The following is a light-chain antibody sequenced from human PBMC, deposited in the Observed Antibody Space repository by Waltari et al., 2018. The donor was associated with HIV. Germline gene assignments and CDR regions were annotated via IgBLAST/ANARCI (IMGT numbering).Light chain of an antibody. V-gene: IGKV4-1*01. CDR3: QQYYSTPT. CDR1: SSVLSTSNNVNY. J-gene: IGKJ5*01. Sequence: DINLTQFPDSLSLSLGERAAIHCRSASSVLSTSNNVNYFAWYQERKGHPPRLLSYAGSSRASGVPARFSATGSRTDFTLTIDNLQADDVGSYFCQQYYSTPTFGRGTRL. CDR2: AGS.